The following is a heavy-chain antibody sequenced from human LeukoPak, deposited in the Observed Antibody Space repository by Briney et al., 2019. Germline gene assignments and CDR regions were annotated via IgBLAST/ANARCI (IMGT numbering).Heavy chain of an antibody. CDR2: ISSSSSYI. CDR1: GFTFSSYS. V-gene: IGHV3-21*01. D-gene: IGHD6-13*01. Sequence: GGSLRLSCAASGFTFSSYSMNWVRQAPGKGLEWVSSISSSSSYIYYADSVKGRFTISRDNAKNSLYPRMNSLRAEDTAVYYCARGRRSRAAGQGRRIDPWGQGTLVTVSS. J-gene: IGHJ5*02. CDR3: ARGRRSRAAGQGRRIDP.